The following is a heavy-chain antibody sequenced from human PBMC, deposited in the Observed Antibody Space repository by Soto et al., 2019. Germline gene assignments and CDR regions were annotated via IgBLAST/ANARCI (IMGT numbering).Heavy chain of an antibody. CDR1: GYMFTGYY. Sequence: GASVKVSCKASGYMFTGYYMHWVRQAPGQGLEWMGWINPDSGGTNYQQKFQGRVTMTRDTSISTAYLELSSLRSDDTAVYYCTRKVATFNFDYCGQVPLVTVSS. CDR2: INPDSGGT. V-gene: IGHV1-2*02. CDR3: TRKVATFNFDY. J-gene: IGHJ4*02. D-gene: IGHD5-12*01.